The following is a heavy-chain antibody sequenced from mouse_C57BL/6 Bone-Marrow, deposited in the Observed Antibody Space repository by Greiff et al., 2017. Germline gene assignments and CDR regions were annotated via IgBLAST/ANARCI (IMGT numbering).Heavy chain of an antibody. V-gene: IGHV14-1*01. CDR2: IDPEDGDT. CDR3: TFDGYYESWYFDV. CDR1: GFNIKDYY. J-gene: IGHJ1*03. D-gene: IGHD2-3*01. Sequence: EVQLQQSGAELVRPGASVKLSCTASGFNIKDYYMHWVKQRPEQGLEWIGRIDPEDGDTEYAPKFQGKATMTADPSSNTAYLQLSSLTSEDTAVYYCTFDGYYESWYFDVWGTGTTVTVSS.